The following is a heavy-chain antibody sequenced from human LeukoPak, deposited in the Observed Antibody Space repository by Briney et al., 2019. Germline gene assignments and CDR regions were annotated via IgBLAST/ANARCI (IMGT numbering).Heavy chain of an antibody. J-gene: IGHJ5*02. CDR1: GGTFSSYA. CDR2: IIPIFGTA. D-gene: IGHD3-3*01. V-gene: IGHV1-69*06. CDR3: ARERNYDFWSGYPNWFDP. Sequence: SVKVSCKASGGTFSSYAISWVRQAPGQGLEWMGEIIPIFGTANYAQKFQGRVTITADKSTSTAYMELSSLRSEDTAVYYCARERNYDFWSGYPNWFDPWGQGTLVTVSS.